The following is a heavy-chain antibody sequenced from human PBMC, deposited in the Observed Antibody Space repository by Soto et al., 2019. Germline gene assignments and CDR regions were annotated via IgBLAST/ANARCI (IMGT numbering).Heavy chain of an antibody. J-gene: IGHJ6*04. CDR1: GFTFSSYS. CDR3: ARHTTEALYYYYGMAV. Sequence: EVQLVESGGGLVKPGGSLRLSCAASGFTFSSYSMNWVRQAPGKGLEWVSSISSSSSYIYYADSVKGRFTISRDNAKNSRYLQMTGRRAENTAVYYWARHTTEALYYYYGMAVWGKGPTVTVPS. CDR2: ISSSSSYI. V-gene: IGHV3-21*01. D-gene: IGHD1-1*01.